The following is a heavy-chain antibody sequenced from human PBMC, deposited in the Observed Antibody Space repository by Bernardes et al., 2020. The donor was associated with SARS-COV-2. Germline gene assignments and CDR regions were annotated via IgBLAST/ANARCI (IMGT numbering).Heavy chain of an antibody. CDR3: ARQKSYYDSSGYPYYYYGMDV. CDR1: GYSFTSYW. D-gene: IGHD3-22*01. Sequence: GESLKISCKGSGYSFTSYWIGWVRQMPGKGLEWMGIIYPGDSDTRYSPSFQGQVTISADKSISTAYLQWSSLKASDTAMYYCARQKSYYDSSGYPYYYYGMDVWGQGTTVTVSS. J-gene: IGHJ6*02. CDR2: IYPGDSDT. V-gene: IGHV5-51*01.